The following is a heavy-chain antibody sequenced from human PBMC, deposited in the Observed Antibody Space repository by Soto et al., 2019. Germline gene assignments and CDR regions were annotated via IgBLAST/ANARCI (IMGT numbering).Heavy chain of an antibody. CDR2: ISYDGSNG. J-gene: IGHJ5*02. D-gene: IGHD3-10*01. Sequence: QVPLVESGGGVVQPGRPLRLSCAASGFTFSSYAMHWVRQAPGKGLEWVAVISYDGSNGYYADSVKGRLTLSRDNPKNTLYLQMNSLRVEDTAVYYCARGSAYYYGSGTSKFDPWGQGTLVTVSS. V-gene: IGHV3-30-3*01. CDR3: ARGSAYYYGSGTSKFDP. CDR1: GFTFSSYA.